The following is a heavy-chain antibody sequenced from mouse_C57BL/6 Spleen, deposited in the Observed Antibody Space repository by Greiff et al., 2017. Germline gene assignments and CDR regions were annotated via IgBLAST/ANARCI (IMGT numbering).Heavy chain of an antibody. V-gene: IGHV1-82*01. D-gene: IGHD2-5*01. Sequence: VQLQQSGPELVKPGASVKISCKASGYAFSSSWMNWVKQRPGKGLEWIGRIYPGDGDTNYNGKFKGKATLTADKSSSTAYLQLSSLTSEDSAVYFCARGDDSNYLYAMDYWGQGTSVTVSS. CDR1: GYAFSSSW. J-gene: IGHJ4*01. CDR2: IYPGDGDT. CDR3: ARGDDSNYLYAMDY.